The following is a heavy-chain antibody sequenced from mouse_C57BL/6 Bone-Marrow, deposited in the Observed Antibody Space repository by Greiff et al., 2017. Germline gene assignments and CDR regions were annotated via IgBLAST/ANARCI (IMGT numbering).Heavy chain of an antibody. J-gene: IGHJ2*01. Sequence: EVKLVESGGGLVQPGGSLSLSCAASGFTFTDYYMSWVRQPPGKALEWLGFIRNKANGYTTEYSASVKGRFTISRDNSQSILYLQMNALRAEDSATYYCARSQVVYFDYWGQGTTLTGSS. CDR2: IRNKANGYTT. CDR3: ARSQVVYFDY. D-gene: IGHD1-1*01. V-gene: IGHV7-3*01. CDR1: GFTFTDYY.